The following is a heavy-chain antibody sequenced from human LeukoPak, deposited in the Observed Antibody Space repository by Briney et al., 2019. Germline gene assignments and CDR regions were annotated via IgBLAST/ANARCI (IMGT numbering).Heavy chain of an antibody. D-gene: IGHD3-10*01. CDR3: AREREPYGAGTYSDY. J-gene: IGHJ4*02. Sequence: PSETLSLTCNVAGASISSSFWSWIRQPPGKGLEWIGNIYYSGSANYSPSLTSRVTISLDTSKNQFSLKLTSVTAADTAVYYCAREREPYGAGTYSDYWGQGTLVTVSS. CDR1: GASISSSF. CDR2: IYYSGSA. V-gene: IGHV4-59*01.